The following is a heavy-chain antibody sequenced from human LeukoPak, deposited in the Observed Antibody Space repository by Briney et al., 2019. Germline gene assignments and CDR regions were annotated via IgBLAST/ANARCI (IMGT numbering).Heavy chain of an antibody. CDR1: GGSISSGDYY. Sequence: SETLSLTCTVSGGSISSGDYYWSWIRQPPGKGLEWIGYIYYSGSTYYNPSLKSRVTISVDTSKNQFSLKLSSVTAADTAVYYCARASLEWLSSFDYWGQGTLVTVSS. D-gene: IGHD3-3*01. CDR2: IYYSGST. J-gene: IGHJ4*02. V-gene: IGHV4-30-4*01. CDR3: ARASLEWLSSFDY.